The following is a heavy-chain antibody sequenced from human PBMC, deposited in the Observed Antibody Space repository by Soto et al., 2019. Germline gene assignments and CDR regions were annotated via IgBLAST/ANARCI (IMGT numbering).Heavy chain of an antibody. CDR1: GFTFSSYA. Sequence: PGGSLRLSCAASGFTFSSYAMSWVRQAPGKGLEWVSAISGSGGSTYYADSVKGRFTISRDNSKNTLYLQMNSLRAEDTAVYYCAKDPRVRYFDWHDYYYYGMDVWGQGTMVTVSS. D-gene: IGHD3-9*01. J-gene: IGHJ6*02. CDR3: AKDPRVRYFDWHDYYYYGMDV. CDR2: ISGSGGST. V-gene: IGHV3-23*01.